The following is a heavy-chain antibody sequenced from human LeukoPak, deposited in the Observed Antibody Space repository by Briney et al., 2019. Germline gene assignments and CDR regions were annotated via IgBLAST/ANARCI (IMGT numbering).Heavy chain of an antibody. CDR1: GYSFTSYW. V-gene: IGHV5-51*01. CDR3: ARWSRIVGAKQTFRFRTHFDH. D-gene: IGHD1-26*01. Sequence: GESLKISCKGSGYSFTSYWIGWVRQMPGKGLEWMGIIYPGDSDTRYSPSFQGQVTISADKSISTAYLQWSSLKASDTAMYYCARWSRIVGAKQTFRFRTHFDHWGQGTLVTVSS. J-gene: IGHJ4*02. CDR2: IYPGDSDT.